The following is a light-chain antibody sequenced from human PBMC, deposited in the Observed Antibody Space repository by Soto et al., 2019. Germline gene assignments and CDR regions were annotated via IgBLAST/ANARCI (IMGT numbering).Light chain of an antibody. CDR3: QTWDTGIRV. J-gene: IGLJ2*01. V-gene: IGLV4-69*01. CDR2: LNSDGSH. Sequence: QPVLTQSPSASASLGASVKLTYTLSSGHSNYVIAWHQQQPEKGPRYLMKLNSDGSHSKGDRIPDRFSGSSSGAERYLTISSLQSEDEADYYCQTWDTGIRVFGGGTKLTVL. CDR1: SGHSNYV.